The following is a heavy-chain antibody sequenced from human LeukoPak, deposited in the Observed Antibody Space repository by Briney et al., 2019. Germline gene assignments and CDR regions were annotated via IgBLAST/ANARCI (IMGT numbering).Heavy chain of an antibody. Sequence: SETLSLTCAVYGGSFSGYYWSWIRQPPGKGLEWIGEINHSGSTNYNPSLKSRVTISVDTSKNQFSLKLSSVTAPDTAVYYCARGPYSRSSDGNWFDPWGQGTLVTVSS. J-gene: IGHJ5*02. CDR2: INHSGST. D-gene: IGHD6-6*01. V-gene: IGHV4-34*01. CDR1: GGSFSGYY. CDR3: ARGPYSRSSDGNWFDP.